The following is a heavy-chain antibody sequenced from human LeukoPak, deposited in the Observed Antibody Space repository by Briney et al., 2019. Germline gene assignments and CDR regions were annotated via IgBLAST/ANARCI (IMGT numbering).Heavy chain of an antibody. CDR1: GGSISSGDYY. J-gene: IGHJ3*02. V-gene: IGHV4-30-4*08. Sequence: SQTLSLTCTVSGGSISSGDYYWSWIRQLPGKGLEWIGYISYSGTTYYNPSLKSRVTISVDTSKNQFSLKLSSVTAADTAVYYCARERLNGYRDAFDIWGQGTVVTVSS. D-gene: IGHD5-18*01. CDR3: ARERLNGYRDAFDI. CDR2: ISYSGTT.